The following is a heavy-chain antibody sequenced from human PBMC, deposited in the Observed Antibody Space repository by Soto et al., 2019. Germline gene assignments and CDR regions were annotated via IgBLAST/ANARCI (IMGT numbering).Heavy chain of an antibody. CDR2: ISGSSYTK. J-gene: IGHJ6*02. D-gene: IGHD5-12*01. Sequence: QVQVVESGGGLGKPGGSLRLSCTASGFSFGDYYMTWIRQAPGKGLESVAYISGSSYTKYYAYSVKGRFTISRDNAKNLVYLQMDFLRAEDTAMYYCARRGRGYDFDYYGMYVWGQGTTVTVSS. V-gene: IGHV3-11*01. CDR3: ARRGRGYDFDYYGMYV. CDR1: GFSFGDYY.